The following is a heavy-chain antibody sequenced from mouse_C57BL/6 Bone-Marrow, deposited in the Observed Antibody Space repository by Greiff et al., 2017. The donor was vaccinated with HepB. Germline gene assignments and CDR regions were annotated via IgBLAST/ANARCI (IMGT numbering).Heavy chain of an antibody. J-gene: IGHJ1*03. Sequence: EVMLVESGGDLVKPGGSLKLSCAASGFTFSSYGMSWVRQTPDKRLEWVATISSGGSYTYYPDSVKGRFTISRDNAKNTLYLQMSSLKSEDTAMYYWARQVPFLGSCQRYFHVRGKG. CDR2: ISSGGSYT. CDR1: GFTFSSYG. D-gene: IGHD3-3*01. CDR3: ARQVPFLGSCQRYFHV. V-gene: IGHV5-6*01.